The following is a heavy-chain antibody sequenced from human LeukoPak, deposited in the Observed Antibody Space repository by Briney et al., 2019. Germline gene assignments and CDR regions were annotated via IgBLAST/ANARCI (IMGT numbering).Heavy chain of an antibody. CDR1: GFTFSSYG. J-gene: IGHJ4*02. CDR3: AKPDCGSTNCYADLFDY. V-gene: IGHV3-30*18. CDR2: ISYDGSNK. Sequence: GGSLRLSCAASGFTFSSYGMHWVRQAPGKGLEWVAVISYDGSNKYYADSVKGRFTISRDNSKNTLYLQMNSLRAEDTAVYYCAKPDCGSTNCYADLFDYWGQGTLVTVSS. D-gene: IGHD2-2*01.